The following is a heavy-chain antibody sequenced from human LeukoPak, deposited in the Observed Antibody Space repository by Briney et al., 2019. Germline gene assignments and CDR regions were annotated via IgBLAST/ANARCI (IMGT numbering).Heavy chain of an antibody. D-gene: IGHD3-22*01. CDR3: GRETNGYYDH. J-gene: IGHJ4*02. Sequence: SETLSFTCAVAGGSISSGSYYWRWIRQPAGKGLEWIGLIYPSGSTSYNPSLKSRVTISVDTSKNQFSLKLSSVTAADTAGYFCGRETNGYYDHWGQGTLVTVSS. CDR1: GGSISSGSYY. CDR2: IYPSGST. V-gene: IGHV4-61*02.